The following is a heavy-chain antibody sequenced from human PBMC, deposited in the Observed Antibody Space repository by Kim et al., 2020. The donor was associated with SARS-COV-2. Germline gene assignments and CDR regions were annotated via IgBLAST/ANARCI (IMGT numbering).Heavy chain of an antibody. CDR3: ARHRGSTTVTTGFDY. D-gene: IGHD4-17*01. Sequence: SETLSLTCTVSGASISSSRYYWGWIRQPPGKGLEWLGTIYYGGSAYYNPSLKSRVTISVDTSKNQFSLKVSSVTAADTAVYYCARHRGSTTVTTGFDYWGQGTLVTVSS. V-gene: IGHV4-39*01. J-gene: IGHJ4*02. CDR1: GASISSSRYY. CDR2: IYYGGSA.